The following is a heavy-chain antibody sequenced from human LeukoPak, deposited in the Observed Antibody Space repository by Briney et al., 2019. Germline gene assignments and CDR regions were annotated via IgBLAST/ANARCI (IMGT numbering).Heavy chain of an antibody. CDR1: GGSLSGYY. Sequence: TSETLSLTCAVYGGSLSGYYWRWIRQPPGKGLEWIGEINHSGSTNYNPSLKSRVTISVDTSKNQFSLKLSSVTAADTAVYYCARGLMVVAIDYWGQGTLVTVSS. J-gene: IGHJ4*02. CDR3: ARGLMVVAIDY. CDR2: INHSGST. V-gene: IGHV4-34*01. D-gene: IGHD2-15*01.